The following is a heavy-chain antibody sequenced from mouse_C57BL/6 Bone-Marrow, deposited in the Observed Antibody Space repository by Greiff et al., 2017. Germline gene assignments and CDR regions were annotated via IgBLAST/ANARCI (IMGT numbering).Heavy chain of an antibody. CDR2: IPPNSGST. D-gene: IGHD1-1*01. CDR1: GSTFTSYW. CDR3: ARFVITTTY. V-gene: IGHV1-64*01. J-gene: IGHJ3*01. Sequence: QVQLQQPGAELVKPGASVKLSCKASGSTFTSYWMHWVKQRPGQGLEWIGMIPPNSGSTNYNEKFKSKATLTVDKSSSTAYMQLSSLTSEDSAVYYCARFVITTTYWGQGTLVTVSA.